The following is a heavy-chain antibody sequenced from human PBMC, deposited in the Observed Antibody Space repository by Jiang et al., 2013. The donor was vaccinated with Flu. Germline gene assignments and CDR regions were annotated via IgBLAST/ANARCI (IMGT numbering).Heavy chain of an antibody. D-gene: IGHD6-19*01. Sequence: GAEVKKPGASVKVSCKASGYTFTSYGISWVRQAPGQGLEWLGWISTYNRNTKYAQKLQGRVTMTTDTSTAYMELRSLRSDDTGLYYCARVGAVAGTPFDYWGKGTLVTASS. J-gene: IGHJ4*02. CDR3: ARVGAVAGTPFDY. CDR1: GYTFTSYG. V-gene: IGHV1-18*01. CDR2: ISTYNRNT.